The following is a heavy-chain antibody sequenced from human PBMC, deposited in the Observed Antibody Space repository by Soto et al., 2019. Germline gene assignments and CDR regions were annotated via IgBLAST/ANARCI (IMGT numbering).Heavy chain of an antibody. V-gene: IGHV3-30-3*01. Sequence: PGGSLRLSCAASGFTFSSYAMHWVRQAPGKGLEWVAVISYDGSNKYYADSVKGRFTISRDNSKNTLYLQMNSLRAEDTAVYYCARDDCSGGSCYYYYYGMDVWGQGTTVTVSS. CDR1: GFTFSSYA. D-gene: IGHD2-15*01. CDR3: ARDDCSGGSCYYYYYGMDV. CDR2: ISYDGSNK. J-gene: IGHJ6*02.